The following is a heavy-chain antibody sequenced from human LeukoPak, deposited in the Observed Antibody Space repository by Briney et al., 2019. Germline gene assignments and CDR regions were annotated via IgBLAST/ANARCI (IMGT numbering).Heavy chain of an antibody. Sequence: ASVTVSCKASGDTFSSYAISWVRQAPGQGLEWMGGIIPIFGTANYAQKFQGRVTITADESTSTAYMELSSLRSEDTAVYYCARPRVSSGPGDYYYYGMDVWGQGTTVTVSS. J-gene: IGHJ6*02. CDR1: GDTFSSYA. CDR3: ARPRVSSGPGDYYYYGMDV. CDR2: IIPIFGTA. D-gene: IGHD6-19*01. V-gene: IGHV1-69*13.